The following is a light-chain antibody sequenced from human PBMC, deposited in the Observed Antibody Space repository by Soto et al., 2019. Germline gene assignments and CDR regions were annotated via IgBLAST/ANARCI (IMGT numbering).Light chain of an antibody. CDR3: KQLNAYPLT. J-gene: IGKJ5*01. V-gene: IGKV1-9*01. CDR1: QGISSY. Sequence: DIQMTQSPSTLSASVGDRVTITCRASQGISSYLAWFQQKPGRAPNLLIYGAYTLQSGVQSRFSGSGSGTDFTLTIRNLQPEDFATYYCKQLNAYPLTFGQGTRLEIK. CDR2: GAY.